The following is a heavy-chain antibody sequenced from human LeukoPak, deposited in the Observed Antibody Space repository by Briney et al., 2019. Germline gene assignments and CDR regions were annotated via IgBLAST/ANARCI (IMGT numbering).Heavy chain of an antibody. J-gene: IGHJ4*02. CDR1: GFTFSNYN. V-gene: IGHV3-21*01. CDR2: ISSSSTKI. CDR3: AKDRGGSGLDY. D-gene: IGHD3-10*01. Sequence: GGSLRLSCAASGFTFSNYNMNWVRQAPGKGLEWVSYISSSSTKIHYTDSVKGRFTISRDNSKNTLYLQMNGLRAEDTAVYYCAKDRGGSGLDYWGQGTLVTVSS.